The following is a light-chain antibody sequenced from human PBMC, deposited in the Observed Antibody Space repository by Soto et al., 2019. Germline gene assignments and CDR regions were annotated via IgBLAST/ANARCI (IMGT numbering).Light chain of an antibody. Sequence: EIVLTQSPGTLSLSPGERATLSCRASQSVGRDFLAWYQQKPGQAPRLLIYHASNRATGIPDRFSGSGSGTDFTLTISRLAPEDFANFYCQQYASSPLTFGGGTKVEIK. J-gene: IGKJ4*01. V-gene: IGKV3-20*01. CDR1: QSVGRDF. CDR3: QQYASSPLT. CDR2: HAS.